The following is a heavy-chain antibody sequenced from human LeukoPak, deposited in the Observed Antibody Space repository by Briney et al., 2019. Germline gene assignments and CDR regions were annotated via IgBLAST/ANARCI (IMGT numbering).Heavy chain of an antibody. J-gene: IGHJ4*02. D-gene: IGHD6-6*01. Sequence: SQTLSLTCAISGDSVSSNSAAWNWIRQSPSRGLEWLGRTYYRSKWYNDYAVSVKSRITINPDTSKSQFSLQLNSVTPEDTAVYYCAREAYSSSSGPSGVDYWGQGTLVTVSS. CDR1: GDSVSSNSAA. CDR3: AREAYSSSSGPSGVDY. V-gene: IGHV6-1*01. CDR2: TYYRSKWYN.